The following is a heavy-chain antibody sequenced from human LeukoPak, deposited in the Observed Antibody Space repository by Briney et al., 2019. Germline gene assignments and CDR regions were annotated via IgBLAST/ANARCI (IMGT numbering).Heavy chain of an antibody. J-gene: IGHJ3*02. Sequence: GGSLKLSCAASGFTFSGSAMHWVRQASGKGLEWVGRIRSKANSYATAYAASVKGRFTISRDDSKNTAYLQMNSLKTEDTAVYYCTRGIDWSSPNAFDIWGQGTMVTVSS. D-gene: IGHD3-9*01. CDR2: IRSKANSYAT. CDR3: TRGIDWSSPNAFDI. CDR1: GFTFSGSA. V-gene: IGHV3-73*01.